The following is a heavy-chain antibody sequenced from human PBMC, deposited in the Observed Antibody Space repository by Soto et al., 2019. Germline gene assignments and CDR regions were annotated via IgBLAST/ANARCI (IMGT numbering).Heavy chain of an antibody. CDR1: GFTFSSYA. Sequence: EVQLLESGGGVVQPGGSLRLSCAASGFTFSSYAMSWVRQAPGKGLEWVSVISGSDGSTYYADSVKGRFTIARDKSKNTLYLQMNSLRAEDTAVYYCARRSSGWYFDYWGQGTLVTVSS. CDR2: ISGSDGST. J-gene: IGHJ4*02. D-gene: IGHD6-19*01. V-gene: IGHV3-23*01. CDR3: ARRSSGWYFDY.